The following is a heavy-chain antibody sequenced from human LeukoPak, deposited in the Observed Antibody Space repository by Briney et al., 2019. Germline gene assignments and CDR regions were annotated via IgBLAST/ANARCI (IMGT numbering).Heavy chain of an antibody. CDR1: GYRFSTYW. CDR3: ARQEQWLKSFDY. Sequence: GESLKISCVGSGYRFSTYWIAWARQMPGKGLEWMGIIHSGDSNTVYSPSFQGQVTISADKSISTAYLQWSSLKASDTAMYYCARQEQWLKSFDYWGQGTLVTVSS. V-gene: IGHV5-51*01. D-gene: IGHD6-19*01. J-gene: IGHJ4*02. CDR2: IHSGDSNT.